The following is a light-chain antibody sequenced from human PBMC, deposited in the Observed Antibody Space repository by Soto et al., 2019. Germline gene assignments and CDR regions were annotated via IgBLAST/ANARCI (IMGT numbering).Light chain of an antibody. CDR2: EVN. J-gene: IGLJ1*01. V-gene: IGLV2-14*01. Sequence: QSALTQPASVSWSPGESITISCTGTSSYVGGYTYVSWYQQHPGKAPKLMIYEVNNRPSGVSNRFSGSKSGNTASLTISGLQAEDEADYYCSSYTSSSTYVFGTGTRSPS. CDR1: SSYVGGYTY. CDR3: SSYTSSSTYV.